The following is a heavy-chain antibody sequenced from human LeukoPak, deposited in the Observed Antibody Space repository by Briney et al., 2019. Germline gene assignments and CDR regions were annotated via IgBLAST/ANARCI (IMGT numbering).Heavy chain of an antibody. Sequence: PGGSLRLSCAASGFTFSSYGMHWVRQAPGKGLEWVAFIRYDGSNKYYADSVKGRFTISRDNSKNTLYLQMNSLRAEDTAVYYCAKIAAASLNFDYWGQGTLVTVSS. V-gene: IGHV3-30*02. D-gene: IGHD6-13*01. J-gene: IGHJ4*02. CDR1: GFTFSSYG. CDR3: AKIAAASLNFDY. CDR2: IRYDGSNK.